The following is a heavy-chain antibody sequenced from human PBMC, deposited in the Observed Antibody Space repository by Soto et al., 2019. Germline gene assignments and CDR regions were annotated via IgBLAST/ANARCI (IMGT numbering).Heavy chain of an antibody. CDR3: AKDDLDSGGSWYVREYYYYYYGMDV. J-gene: IGHJ6*02. CDR2: ISYDGSNK. CDR1: GFTFSSYA. D-gene: IGHD6-13*01. Sequence: PGGSLRLSCAASGFTFSSYAMHWVRQAPGKGLEWVAVISYDGSNKYYADSVKGRFTISRDNSKNTLYLQMNSLRAEDTAVYYCAKDDLDSGGSWYVREYYYYYYGMDVWGQGTTVTVSS. V-gene: IGHV3-30-3*01.